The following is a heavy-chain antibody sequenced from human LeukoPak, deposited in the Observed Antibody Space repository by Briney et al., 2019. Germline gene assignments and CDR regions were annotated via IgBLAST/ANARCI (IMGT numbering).Heavy chain of an antibody. CDR1: GYTFTGYY. D-gene: IGHD6-13*01. CDR2: INPNSGGT. V-gene: IGHV1-2*02. J-gene: IGHJ4*02. CDR3: ARGDSSSWLIDY. Sequence: ASVKVSCKASGYTFTGYYMHWVRQAPGQGLEWMGWINPNSGGTNYAQKFQGRVTMTRDTSISTAYMELSRLRPDDTAVYYCARGDSSSWLIDYWGQGTLVTVSS.